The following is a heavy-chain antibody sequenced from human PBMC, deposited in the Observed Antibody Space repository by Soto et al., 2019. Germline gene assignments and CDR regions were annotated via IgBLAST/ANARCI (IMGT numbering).Heavy chain of an antibody. CDR3: ARDLGLPELGYSYGWYYYGMDV. CDR1: GFTFSSYG. CDR2: IWYDGSNK. V-gene: IGHV3-33*01. D-gene: IGHD5-18*01. Sequence: GGSLRLSCAASGFTFSSYGMHWVRQAPGKGLEWVAVIWYDGSNKYYADSVKGRFTISRDNSKNTLYLQMNSLRAEDTAVYYCARDLGLPELGYSYGWYYYGMDVWGQGTTVTVSS. J-gene: IGHJ6*02.